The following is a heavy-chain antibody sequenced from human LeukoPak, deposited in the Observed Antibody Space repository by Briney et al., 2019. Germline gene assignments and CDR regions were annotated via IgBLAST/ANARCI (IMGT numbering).Heavy chain of an antibody. CDR2: IYSGGST. D-gene: IGHD3-10*02. Sequence: GGSLRLSCAASGFSVSSNSMSWVRQAPGKRLEWVSVIYSGGSTYYADSVKGRFTISRDNAKNSLYLQMNSLRAEDTAVYYCAELGITMIGGVWGKGTTVTISS. J-gene: IGHJ6*04. V-gene: IGHV3-53*01. CDR1: GFSVSSNS. CDR3: AELGITMIGGV.